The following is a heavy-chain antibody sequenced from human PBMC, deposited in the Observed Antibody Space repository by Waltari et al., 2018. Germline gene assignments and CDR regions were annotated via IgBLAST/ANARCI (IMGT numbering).Heavy chain of an antibody. CDR1: GGSISSYY. CDR3: ARGVSCRPLCYMDV. J-gene: IGHJ6*03. Sequence: QVQLQESGPGMVKPSETLPLTGTVSGGSISSYYWSWIRPPAGKGLEWIGRIYTSGSTNYNPSLKSRVTMSVDTSKNQFSLKLSSVTAADTAVYYCARGVSCRPLCYMDVWGKGTTVTISS. CDR2: IYTSGST. V-gene: IGHV4-4*07.